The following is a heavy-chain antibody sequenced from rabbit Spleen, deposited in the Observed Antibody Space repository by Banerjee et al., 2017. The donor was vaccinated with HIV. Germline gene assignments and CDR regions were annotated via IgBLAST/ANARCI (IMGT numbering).Heavy chain of an antibody. CDR3: ARGSAAMTMVITGYYLNL. V-gene: IGHV1S45*01. CDR2: IYADSSGST. D-gene: IGHD2-1*01. CDR1: GFSFGDRDV. J-gene: IGHJ4*01. Sequence: QEQLVESGGGLVQPEGSLTLTCKASGFSFGDRDVMCWVRQAPGKGLEWIGCIYADSSGSTYYASWAKGRFTISKTSSTTVTLEMTSLTAADTATYFCARGSAAMTMVITGYYLNLWGPGTLVTVS.